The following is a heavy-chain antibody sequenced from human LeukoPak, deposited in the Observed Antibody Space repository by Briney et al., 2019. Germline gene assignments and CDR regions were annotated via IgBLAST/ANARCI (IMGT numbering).Heavy chain of an antibody. CDR2: IYYSGST. Sequence: SETLSLTCTVSGXSVSSGSYYWSWIRRPPGKGLEWIGYIYYSGSTNYNPSLKSRVTISVDTSKNQFSLKLSSVTAADTAVYYCARTYYYDSSGAPDYWGQGTLVTVSS. J-gene: IGHJ4*02. CDR3: ARTYYYDSSGAPDY. CDR1: GXSVSSGSYY. D-gene: IGHD3-22*01. V-gene: IGHV4-61*01.